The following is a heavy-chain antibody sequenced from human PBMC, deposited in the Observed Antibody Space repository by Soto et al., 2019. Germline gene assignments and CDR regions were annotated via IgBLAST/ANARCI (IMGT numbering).Heavy chain of an antibody. CDR2: ISSTGETT. CDR3: ARDVRLPDH. D-gene: IGHD3-10*02. Sequence: EVQLVESGGGLVPPGGSLRLSCAASGFTFSTYSMNWVRQAPGKGLEWVSFISSTGETTYYADSVKGRLTISRDNAKNSLFLQMNSLTAEDTAVYYCARDVRLPDHWGQGTLVTVSS. CDR1: GFTFSTYS. J-gene: IGHJ4*02. V-gene: IGHV3-48*01.